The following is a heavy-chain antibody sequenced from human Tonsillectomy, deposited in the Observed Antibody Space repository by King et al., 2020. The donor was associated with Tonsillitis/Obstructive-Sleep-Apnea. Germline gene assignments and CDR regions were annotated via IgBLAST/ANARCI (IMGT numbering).Heavy chain of an antibody. V-gene: IGHV3-48*03. CDR1: GFTFSSYE. J-gene: IGHJ4*02. CDR3: AREGDGASDFWSGYYQYYFDY. D-gene: IGHD3-3*01. Sequence: VQLVESGGGLVQPGGSLRLSCAASGFTFSSYEMNWVRQAPGKGLEWVSYISSSGSTIYYADSVKGRFTISRDNAKNSLYLQMNSLRAEDTAVYYCAREGDGASDFWSGYYQYYFDYWGQGTLVTVSS. CDR2: ISSSGSTI.